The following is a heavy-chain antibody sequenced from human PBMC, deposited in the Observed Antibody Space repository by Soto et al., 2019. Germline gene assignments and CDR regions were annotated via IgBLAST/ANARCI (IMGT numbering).Heavy chain of an antibody. CDR3: AGDVATIFGVVNDAFDI. V-gene: IGHV1-18*01. CDR1: GYTFTSYG. J-gene: IGHJ3*02. Sequence: ASVKVACKASGYTFTSYGISWVRQAPGQGLEWMGWISAYNGNTNYAQKLQGRVTMTTDTSTSTAYMELRSLRSDDTAVYYCAGDVATIFGVVNDAFDIWGQGTMVTVSS. D-gene: IGHD3-3*01. CDR2: ISAYNGNT.